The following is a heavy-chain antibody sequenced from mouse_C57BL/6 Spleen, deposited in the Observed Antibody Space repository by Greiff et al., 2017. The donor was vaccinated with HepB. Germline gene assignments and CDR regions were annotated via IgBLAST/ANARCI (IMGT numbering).Heavy chain of an antibody. J-gene: IGHJ2*01. Sequence: QVQLKESGPELVKPGASVKISCKASGYAFSSSWMNWVKQRPGKGLEWIGRIYPGDGDTNYNGKFKGKATLTADKSSSTAYMQLSSLTSEDSAVYFGARSRYSNRYFDYWGQGTTLTVSS. CDR2: IYPGDGDT. D-gene: IGHD2-5*01. CDR3: ARSRYSNRYFDY. V-gene: IGHV1-82*01. CDR1: GYAFSSSW.